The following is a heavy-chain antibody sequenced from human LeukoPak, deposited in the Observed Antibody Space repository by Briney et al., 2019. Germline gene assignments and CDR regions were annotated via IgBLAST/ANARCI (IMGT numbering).Heavy chain of an antibody. CDR3: ARVYKVATLYYFDY. Sequence: ASVKVSCKASGYTFTSYAMNWVRQAPGQGLEWMGWINTNTGNPTYTQGFTGRFVFSLDTSVSTAYLQISSLKAEDTAVYYCARVYKVATLYYFDYWGQGTLVTVSS. CDR2: INTNTGNP. J-gene: IGHJ4*02. V-gene: IGHV7-4-1*02. D-gene: IGHD5-12*01. CDR1: GYTFTSYA.